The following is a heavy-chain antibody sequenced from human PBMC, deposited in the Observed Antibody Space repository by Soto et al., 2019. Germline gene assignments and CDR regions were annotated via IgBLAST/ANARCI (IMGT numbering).Heavy chain of an antibody. CDR1: GFSLYNYA. CDR3: ASLRYFDPFDY. D-gene: IGHD3-9*01. Sequence: GGSLRLSCASSGFSLYNYAMDWVRQAPGKGLEWVANIKQDGSEKYYVDSVKGRFTISRDNAKNSLYLQMNSLRAEDTAVYYCASLRYFDPFDYWGQGTLVTVSS. J-gene: IGHJ4*02. CDR2: IKQDGSEK. V-gene: IGHV3-7*01.